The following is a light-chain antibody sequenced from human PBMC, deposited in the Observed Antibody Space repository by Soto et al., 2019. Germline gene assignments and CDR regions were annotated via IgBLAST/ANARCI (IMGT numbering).Light chain of an antibody. CDR2: SNN. CDR1: SSNIGSNT. V-gene: IGLV1-44*01. CDR3: AAWYDSLNGWV. J-gene: IGLJ3*02. Sequence: QSVLTQPPSASETPGRRVTISCSGSSSNIGSNTVNWYQQLPGTAPKLLIYSNNQRPSGVPDRFSGSKSGTSASLAISGLQSEDEADYYCAAWYDSLNGWVFGGGTKLTVL.